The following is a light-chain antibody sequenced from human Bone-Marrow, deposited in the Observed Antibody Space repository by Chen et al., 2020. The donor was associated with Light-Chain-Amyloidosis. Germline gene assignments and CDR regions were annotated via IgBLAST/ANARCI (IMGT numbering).Light chain of an antibody. V-gene: IGLV6-57*01. CDR2: EDD. CDR1: SGSIATNY. CDR3: QSYQGSSQGV. J-gene: IGLJ3*02. Sequence: NFMLTQPHSVSESPGKTVIISYTRSSGSIATNYVQWYQQRPGSSPTTVIYEDDQRPSGVPDRFSGSIDRSSNSASLTISGLKTADEADYYCQSYQGSSQGVFGGGTKLTVL.